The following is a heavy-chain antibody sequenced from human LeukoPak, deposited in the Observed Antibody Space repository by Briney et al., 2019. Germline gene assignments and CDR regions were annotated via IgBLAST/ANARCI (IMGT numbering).Heavy chain of an antibody. CDR1: GYTFTGYY. CDR2: INPNSGGT. V-gene: IGHV1-2*02. CDR3: ARVNYDFWSGYYEYYFDY. D-gene: IGHD3-3*01. Sequence: ASVKVSCKASGYTFTGYYMHWVRQAPGQGLEWMGWINPNSGGTNYAQKFQGRVTMTRDTSISTAYMELSRLRSDDTAVYYCARVNYDFWSGYYEYYFDYWGQGTLVTVSS. J-gene: IGHJ4*02.